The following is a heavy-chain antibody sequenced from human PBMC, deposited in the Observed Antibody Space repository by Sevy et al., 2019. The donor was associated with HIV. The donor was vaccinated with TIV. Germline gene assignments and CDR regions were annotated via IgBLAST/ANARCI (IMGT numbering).Heavy chain of an antibody. CDR3: AKNTAAAGTGGFDY. CDR1: GLIFSHYG. V-gene: IGHV3-30*02. Sequence: GGSLRLSCAASGLIFSHYGMHWVRQAPGKGLEWVAFISFDGSNKYYVYSVKGRFTISRDNSKNTLYLQMNSLRTEDTALYYCAKNTAAAGTGGFDYWDQGTLVTVSS. CDR2: ISFDGSNK. J-gene: IGHJ4*02. D-gene: IGHD6-13*01.